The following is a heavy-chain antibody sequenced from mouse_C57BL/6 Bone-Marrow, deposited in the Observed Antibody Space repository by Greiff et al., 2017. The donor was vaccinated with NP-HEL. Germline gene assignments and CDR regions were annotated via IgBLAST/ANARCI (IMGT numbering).Heavy chain of an antibody. Sequence: QVQLQQPGAELVKPGASVKLSCKASGYTFTSYWMHWVKQRPGQGLEWIGMIHPNSGSTNYNEKFKSKATLTVDKSSSTAYMQLSSLTSEDSAVYYCAREEGLNWGGFAYWGQGTLVTVSA. CDR1: GYTFTSYW. J-gene: IGHJ3*01. CDR3: AREEGLNWGGFAY. CDR2: IHPNSGST. D-gene: IGHD4-1*01. V-gene: IGHV1-64*01.